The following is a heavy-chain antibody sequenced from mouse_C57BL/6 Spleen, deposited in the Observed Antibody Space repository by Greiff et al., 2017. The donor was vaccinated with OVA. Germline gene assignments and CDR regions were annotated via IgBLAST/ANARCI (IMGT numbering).Heavy chain of an antibody. V-gene: IGHV1-55*01. CDR3: ARAKIAQATRAMDY. Sequence: QVQLKQPGAELVKPGASVKMSCKASGYTFTSYWITWVKQRPGQGLEWIGDIYPGSGSTNYNEKFKSKATLTVDTSSSTAYMQLSSMTSEDSAVYYCARAKIAQATRAMDYWGQGTSVTVSS. CDR1: GYTFTSYW. J-gene: IGHJ4*01. CDR2: IYPGSGST. D-gene: IGHD3-2*02.